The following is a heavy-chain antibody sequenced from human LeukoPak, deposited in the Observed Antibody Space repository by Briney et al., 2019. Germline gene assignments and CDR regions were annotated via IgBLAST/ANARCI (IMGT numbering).Heavy chain of an antibody. CDR3: ASGYRSGYHY. D-gene: IGHD2-8*02. CDR2: ISYRADTP. Sequence: GGSLRLSCVASGFTFSDFFMSWIRQAPGKGLEWISFISYRADTPYYADSAKGRFTISRDNAKNSVFLQMNSLRVEDTAVYYCASGYRSGYHYWGQGTLVSVSS. CDR1: GFTFSDFF. J-gene: IGHJ4*02. V-gene: IGHV3-11*01.